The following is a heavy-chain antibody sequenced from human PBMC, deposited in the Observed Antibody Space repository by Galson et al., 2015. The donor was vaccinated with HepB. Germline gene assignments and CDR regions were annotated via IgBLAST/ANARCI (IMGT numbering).Heavy chain of an antibody. V-gene: IGHV3-49*03. CDR3: TRDGGYDILVSDY. CDR1: GFTFGDYA. Sequence: SLRLSCAASGFTFGDYAMSWFRQAPGKGLEWVGFIRSKAYGGTTEYAASVKGRFTISRDDSKSIAYLQMNSLKTEDTAVYYCTRDGGYDILVSDYWGQGTLVTVSS. CDR2: IRSKAYGGTT. J-gene: IGHJ4*02. D-gene: IGHD3-9*01.